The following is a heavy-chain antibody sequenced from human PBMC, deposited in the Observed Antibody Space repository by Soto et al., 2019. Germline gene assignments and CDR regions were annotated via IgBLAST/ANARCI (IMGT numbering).Heavy chain of an antibody. CDR3: STDPNGDYIGAFDN. V-gene: IGHV3-23*01. J-gene: IGHJ3*02. D-gene: IGHD4-17*01. CDR1: RFSFSNYA. Sequence: EVQLLESGGRLVPPGGSLRLSCAGSRFSFSNYAMTWARQAPGEGLEWVSSITGSGGGTTYADSVKGRFTISRDNSKNILYLQRGSLRADDTAVYYCSTDPNGDYIGAFDNWGQGTMVTVSS. CDR2: ITGSGGGT.